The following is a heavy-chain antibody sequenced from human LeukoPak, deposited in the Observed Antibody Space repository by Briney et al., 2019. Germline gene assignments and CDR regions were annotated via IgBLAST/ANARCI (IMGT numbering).Heavy chain of an antibody. Sequence: ASVKVSCKASGYTFTGYYMHWVRQAPGQGLEWMGWINPNSGGTNYAQKFQGRVTMTRDTSISTAYMELSRLRSYDTAVYYCARDKTDCSGGSCYSIWFDPWGQGTLVTVSS. CDR1: GYTFTGYY. J-gene: IGHJ5*02. CDR2: INPNSGGT. D-gene: IGHD2-15*01. V-gene: IGHV1-2*02. CDR3: ARDKTDCSGGSCYSIWFDP.